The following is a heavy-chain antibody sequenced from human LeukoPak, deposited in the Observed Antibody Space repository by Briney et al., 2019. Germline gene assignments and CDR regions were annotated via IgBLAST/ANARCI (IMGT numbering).Heavy chain of an antibody. V-gene: IGHV4-4*07. D-gene: IGHD3/OR15-3a*01. J-gene: IGHJ6*04. Sequence: SETLSLTCTVSGGSISTYYWSWLRQPAGKRLEWIGRIYSSGSTYYNPSLKSRVTMSIDTSNNQISLKLTSLTTADTAVYFCARERTHMDVWSKGTTVTISS. CDR3: ARERTHMDV. CDR2: IYSSGST. CDR1: GGSISTYY.